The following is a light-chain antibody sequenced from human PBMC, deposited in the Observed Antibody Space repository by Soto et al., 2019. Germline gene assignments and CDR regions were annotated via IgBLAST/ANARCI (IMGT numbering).Light chain of an antibody. Sequence: IQLTQSPSSLSSSLGDRVTITCRASQGIRNDLGWYQQKPGEAPKRLIYAASSLHSGVPSRFSGSGSGTEFTLTITSLKTEDFATYYCLQHNSYTPTFGQGTKVDIK. CDR1: QGIRND. CDR2: AAS. V-gene: IGKV1-17*01. J-gene: IGKJ1*01. CDR3: LQHNSYTPT.